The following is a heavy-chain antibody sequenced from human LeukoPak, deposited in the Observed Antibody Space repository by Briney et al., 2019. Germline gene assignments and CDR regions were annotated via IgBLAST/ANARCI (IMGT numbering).Heavy chain of an antibody. J-gene: IGHJ4*02. V-gene: IGHV3-48*01. CDR1: GVPLSSYS. CDR2: ISSSGSAI. CDR3: VRVKGSYFDY. D-gene: IGHD2-15*01. Sequence: GGSLRLSCAASGVPLSSYSINWVRQAPGKGLEWGSYISSSGSAIYYVDSVKGRFTVSRDNAKNSLFLQMNSPRAEDTAVYYCVRVKGSYFDYWGQGALVTVSS.